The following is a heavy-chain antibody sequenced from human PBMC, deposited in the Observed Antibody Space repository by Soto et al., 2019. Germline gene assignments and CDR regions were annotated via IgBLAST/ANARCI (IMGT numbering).Heavy chain of an antibody. D-gene: IGHD2-2*01. CDR2: IKSKTDGGTT. Sequence: LRLSFAASGFTFSNAWMSWVRQAPGKGLEWVGRIKSKTDGGTTDYAAPVKGRFTISRDDSKNTLYLQMNSLKTEDTAVYYCTTSGFLGYCSSTSCYADYYYGMDVWGQGTTVTVSS. CDR1: GFTFSNAW. V-gene: IGHV3-15*01. J-gene: IGHJ6*02. CDR3: TTSGFLGYCSSTSCYADYYYGMDV.